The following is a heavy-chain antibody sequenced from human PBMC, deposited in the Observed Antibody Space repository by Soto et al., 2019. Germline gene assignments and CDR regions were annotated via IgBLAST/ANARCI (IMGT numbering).Heavy chain of an antibody. D-gene: IGHD4-17*01. Sequence: GGSLRLCCAASGFTFSSRWMHWVRQAPGRGLVWVSRINSDGTTITYADSVKGRFTISRDNAKNTLYLQMNSLRAEDTAVYYCALGTQTTVTTRLFDCWGQRTLVTGSS. CDR3: ALGTQTTVTTRLFDC. CDR2: INSDGTTI. V-gene: IGHV3-74*01. CDR1: GFTFSSRW. J-gene: IGHJ4*02.